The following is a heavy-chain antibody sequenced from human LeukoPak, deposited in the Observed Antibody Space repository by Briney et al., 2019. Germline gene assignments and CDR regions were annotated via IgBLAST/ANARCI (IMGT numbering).Heavy chain of an antibody. J-gene: IGHJ4*02. Sequence: SETLSLTCTVSAYSISSGYYWGWIRQPPGKGLEWIGSIYHSGSTNYNPSLKSRVTISVDTSKNQFSLKLSSVTAADTAVYYCARGKEHSSSWTAGLLDYWGQGTLVTVSS. CDR1: AYSISSGYY. V-gene: IGHV4-38-2*02. CDR2: IYHSGST. CDR3: ARGKEHSSSWTAGLLDY. D-gene: IGHD6-13*01.